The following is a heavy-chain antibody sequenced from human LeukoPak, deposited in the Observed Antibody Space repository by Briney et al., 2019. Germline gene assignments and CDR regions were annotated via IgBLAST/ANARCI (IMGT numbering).Heavy chain of an antibody. CDR3: AKVQISRRMAVAGTNAFDI. J-gene: IGHJ3*02. D-gene: IGHD6-19*01. CDR1: GFTFSSYS. Sequence: PGGSLRLSCAASGFTFSSYSMNWVRQAPGKGLEWVSYISSSSSTIYYADSVKGRFTISRDNVKNSLYLQMNSLRAEDTAFYYCAKVQISRRMAVAGTNAFDIWGQGTMVTVSS. V-gene: IGHV3-48*04. CDR2: ISSSSSTI.